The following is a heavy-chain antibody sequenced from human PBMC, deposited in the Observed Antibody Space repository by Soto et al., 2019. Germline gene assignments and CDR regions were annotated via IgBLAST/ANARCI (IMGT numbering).Heavy chain of an antibody. CDR1: GYIVTNFY. CDR2: IDPSGGST. Sequence: QVQLVQSGAEVKKPGASVKVSCKASGYIVTNFYMHWVRQAPGQGLEWMGVIDPSGGSTSYAQKFQGRVTMTRDTSTSTVYMDLSSLGSEDSAVYYCARRYTENYFGMDVW. D-gene: IGHD5-12*01. J-gene: IGHJ6*01. CDR3: ARRYTENYFGMDV. V-gene: IGHV1-46*03.